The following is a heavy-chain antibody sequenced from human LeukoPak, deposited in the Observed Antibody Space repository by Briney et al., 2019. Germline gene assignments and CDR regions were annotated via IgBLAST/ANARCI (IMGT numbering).Heavy chain of an antibody. D-gene: IGHD3-10*01. Sequence: SETLSLTCTVSGYSISSGYYWSWIRQPPGKGLEWIGYIYYSGSTNYNPSLKSRVTISVDTSKNQFSLKLSSVTAADTAVYYCAREGGGDGGSYYYYYYMDVWGKGTTVTVSS. CDR2: IYYSGST. J-gene: IGHJ6*03. CDR3: AREGGGDGGSYYYYYYMDV. V-gene: IGHV4-61*01. CDR1: GYSISSGYY.